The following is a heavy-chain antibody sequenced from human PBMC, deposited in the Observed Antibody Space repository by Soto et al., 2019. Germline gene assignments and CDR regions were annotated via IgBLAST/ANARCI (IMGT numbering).Heavy chain of an antibody. CDR1: GFTFRGYA. D-gene: IGHD2-21*01. CDR3: AKAYGASHSPFDC. CDR2: ISGSGDST. Sequence: EEQLLESGGGLAQPGGSLKLSCEASGFTFRGYAMSWVRQAPGKGPEWVSGISGSGDSTYHAKSVKGRFIISRDNSKNTLYLEINSLRAEDTAVYYCAKAYGASHSPFDCWGQGTLVAVSS. J-gene: IGHJ4*02. V-gene: IGHV3-23*01.